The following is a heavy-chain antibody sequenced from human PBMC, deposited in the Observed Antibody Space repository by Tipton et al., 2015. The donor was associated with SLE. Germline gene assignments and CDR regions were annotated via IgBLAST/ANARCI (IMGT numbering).Heavy chain of an antibody. V-gene: IGHV4-59*12. Sequence: TLSLTCTVSGGSLGNNQWSWIRQPPGKGLEWIGYVSYSGSTNYNPSLQSRVTISVDTSKNQFSLKLTSVTAADTAVYYCARRGWVDAFDIWGQGTMVIVSS. CDR3: ARRGWVDAFDI. CDR2: VSYSGST. J-gene: IGHJ3*02. CDR1: GGSLGNNQ. D-gene: IGHD6-19*01.